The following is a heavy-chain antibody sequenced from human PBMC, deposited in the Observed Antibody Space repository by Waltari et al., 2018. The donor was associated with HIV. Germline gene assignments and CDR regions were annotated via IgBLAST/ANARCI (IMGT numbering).Heavy chain of an antibody. CDR3: ARSITMIEGVPNWFDP. Sequence: QVQVQESGPGLVQPSETLSLTRTVSGDSISSAFYWGWIRQPPGKGLEWIGSIYQTGKPYYNPSLTRRVTISVDTSKNQFFLRLFSVTAADTAMYYCARSITMIEGVPNWFDPWGQGTLVTVSS. CDR2: IYQTGKP. D-gene: IGHD3-22*01. V-gene: IGHV4-38-2*02. J-gene: IGHJ5*02. CDR1: GDSISSAFY.